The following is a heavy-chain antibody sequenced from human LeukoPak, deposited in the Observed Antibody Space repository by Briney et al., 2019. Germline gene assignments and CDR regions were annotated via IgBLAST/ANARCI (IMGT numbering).Heavy chain of an antibody. J-gene: IGHJ4*02. CDR2: ISISGSKT. CDR1: ESDFSSHA. CDR3: ARSTGGGSSSY. V-gene: IGHV3-23*01. Sequence: GGSLRLSCAASESDFSSHAMTWVRQAPGKGLEWVSAISISGSKTYYADSVKGRFTISRDNSKNTLYLQMNSLRVEDTAVYYCARSTGGGSSSYWGQGTLVTVSS. D-gene: IGHD6-13*01.